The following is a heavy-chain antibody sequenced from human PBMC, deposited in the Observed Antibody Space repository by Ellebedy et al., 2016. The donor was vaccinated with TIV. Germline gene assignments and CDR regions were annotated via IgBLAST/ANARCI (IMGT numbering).Heavy chain of an antibody. CDR2: ISSSGSYI. CDR1: GFPFSRYS. V-gene: IGHV3-21*01. CDR3: TRDLLGQWLFGPFDY. Sequence: GESLKISCAASGFPFSRYSMNWVRQAPGKGLEWVSSISSSGSYIYYADSVKGRFTISRDNAKNSVFLQMNSLRPEDTAVYYCTRDLLGQWLFGPFDYWGQGTLVTASS. D-gene: IGHD6-19*01. J-gene: IGHJ4*02.